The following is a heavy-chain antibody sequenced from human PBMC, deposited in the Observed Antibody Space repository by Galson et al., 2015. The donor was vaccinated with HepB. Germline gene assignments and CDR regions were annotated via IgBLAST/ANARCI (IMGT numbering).Heavy chain of an antibody. CDR2: ISGNDGRT. V-gene: IGHV3-23*01. Sequence: SLRLSCAASGFTFDTYDMTWVRQAPGKGLDWVSSISGNDGRTYYADSVKGRFTISRDVSKNTLSLQMHSLRAEDTAVYYCARVGGAYYYDISGALLDCWGQGTLVSVSA. D-gene: IGHD3-22*01. CDR3: ARVGGAYYYDISGALLDC. J-gene: IGHJ4*02. CDR1: GFTFDTYD.